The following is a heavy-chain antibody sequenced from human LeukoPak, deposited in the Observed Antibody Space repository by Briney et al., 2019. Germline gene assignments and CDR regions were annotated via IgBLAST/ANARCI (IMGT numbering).Heavy chain of an antibody. CDR3: VASSGSYHY. Sequence: GGSLRLSCAASGFTFSTYGMHWVRQAPGKGLGWVAIISYDGSDEYYADSVKGRFTISRDNSKNTLSLQMNSLTAEDTAVYYCVASSGSYHYWGQGTLVTVSS. J-gene: IGHJ4*02. CDR1: GFTFSTYG. CDR2: ISYDGSDE. V-gene: IGHV3-30*03. D-gene: IGHD3-10*01.